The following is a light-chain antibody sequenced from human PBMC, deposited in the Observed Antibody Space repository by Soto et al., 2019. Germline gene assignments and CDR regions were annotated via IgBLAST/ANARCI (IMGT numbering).Light chain of an antibody. Sequence: ALTQSPGTLSSSPGERATLSCRASRSVSSNYLAWYQQKPGQAPRLLIYGASSRATGIPDRFSGSGSGTDFTLTISRLEPEDFAVYYCQQYNNWPPWTFGQGTKVDIK. CDR1: RSVSSNY. CDR3: QQYNNWPPWT. J-gene: IGKJ1*01. V-gene: IGKV3-20*01. CDR2: GAS.